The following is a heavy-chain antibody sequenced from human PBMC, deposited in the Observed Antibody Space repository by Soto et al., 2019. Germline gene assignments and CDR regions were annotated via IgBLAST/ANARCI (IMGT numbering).Heavy chain of an antibody. D-gene: IGHD5-12*01. V-gene: IGHV4-31*03. CDR1: GGSISSGGYY. CDR3: ARALDPSAYSGYDLSLFEY. J-gene: IGHJ4*02. Sequence: PSETLSLTCTVSGGSISSGGYYWSWIHQHPGKGLEWIGYIYYSGSTYYNPSLKSRVTISVDTSKNQFSLKLSSVTAADTAVYYCARALDPSAYSGYDLSLFEYWGQGTLVTVSS. CDR2: IYYSGST.